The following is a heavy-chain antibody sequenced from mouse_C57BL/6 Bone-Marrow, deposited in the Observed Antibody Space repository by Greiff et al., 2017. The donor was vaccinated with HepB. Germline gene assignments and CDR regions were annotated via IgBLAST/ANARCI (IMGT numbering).Heavy chain of an antibody. V-gene: IGHV1-15*01. CDR3: TRIDLLWDY. CDR2: IDPETGGT. D-gene: IGHD2-1*01. Sequence: VQLQQSGAELVRPGASVTLSCKASGYTFTDYEMHWVKQTPVHGLEWIGAIDPETGGTAYNQKFKGKAILTADKSSSTAYMELRSLTSEDSAVYYCTRIDLLWDYWGQGTTLTVSS. J-gene: IGHJ2*01. CDR1: GYTFTDYE.